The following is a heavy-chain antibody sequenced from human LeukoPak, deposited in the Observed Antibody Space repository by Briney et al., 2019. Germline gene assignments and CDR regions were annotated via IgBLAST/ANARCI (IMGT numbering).Heavy chain of an antibody. CDR2: ISYDGSNK. V-gene: IGHV3-30*18. CDR3: AKGGYSTYNWFDP. D-gene: IGHD4-11*01. CDR1: GFTFSSYG. Sequence: GGSLRLSCAASGFTFSSYGMHWVRQAPGKGLEWVAVISYDGSNKYYADSVKGRFTISRDNSKNTLYLQMNGLRAEDTAVYYCAKGGYSTYNWFDPWGQGTLVTVSS. J-gene: IGHJ5*02.